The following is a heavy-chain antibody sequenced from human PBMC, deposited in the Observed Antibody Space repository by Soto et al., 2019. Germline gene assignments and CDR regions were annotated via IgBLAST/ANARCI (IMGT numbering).Heavy chain of an antibody. CDR2: IYYSGST. D-gene: IGHD3-22*01. J-gene: IGHJ4*02. Sequence: SETLSLTCTVSGGSISSSSYYWGWIHQPPGKGLEWIGSIYYSGSTYYNPSLKSRVTISVDTSKNQFSLKLSSVTAADTAVYYCARHYPLYDSSGYYFDYWGQGTLVTVSS. CDR3: ARHYPLYDSSGYYFDY. CDR1: GGSISSSSYY. V-gene: IGHV4-39*01.